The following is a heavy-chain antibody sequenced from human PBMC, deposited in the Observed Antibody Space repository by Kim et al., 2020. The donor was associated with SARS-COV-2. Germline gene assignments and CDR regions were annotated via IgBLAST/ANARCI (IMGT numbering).Heavy chain of an antibody. CDR1: GYTFTSYG. J-gene: IGHJ5*02. CDR2: ICAYNGNT. Sequence: ASVKVSCKASGYTFTSYGISWVRQAPGQGLEWMGWICAYNGNTNYAQKPQGRVTMTTDTSTSTAYMELRSLRSDDTAVYYCARMGCSSTSCPNWFDPWGQGTLVTVSS. V-gene: IGHV1-18*04. CDR3: ARMGCSSTSCPNWFDP. D-gene: IGHD2-2*01.